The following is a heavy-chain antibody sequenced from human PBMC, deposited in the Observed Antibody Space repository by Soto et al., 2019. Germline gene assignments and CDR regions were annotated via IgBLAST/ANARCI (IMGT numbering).Heavy chain of an antibody. CDR2: INQDGSER. CDR1: GFTFNYYW. Sequence: PGGSLRLSCAASGFTFNYYWTSWVRQAPGEGLEWVANINQDGSERLYVDSVKGRFTISRDNARNSLYLQMSSLRAEDTAVYYRARIYCSGGSCVSYFDSWGQGTLVTVSS. V-gene: IGHV3-7*03. J-gene: IGHJ4*02. D-gene: IGHD2-15*01. CDR3: ARIYCSGGSCVSYFDS.